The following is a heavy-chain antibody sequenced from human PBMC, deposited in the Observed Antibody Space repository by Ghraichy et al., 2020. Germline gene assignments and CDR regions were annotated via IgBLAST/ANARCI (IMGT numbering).Heavy chain of an antibody. J-gene: IGHJ4*02. CDR2: FDPEDGET. V-gene: IGHV1-24*01. CDR1: GYTLTELS. Sequence: ASVKVSCKVSGYTLTELSMHWVRQAPGKGLEWMGGFDPEDGETIYAQKFQGRVTMTEDTSTDTAYMELSSLRSEDTAVYYCATGSAFHYDILTDLDYWGQGTLVTVSS. CDR3: ATGSAFHYDILTDLDY. D-gene: IGHD3-9*01.